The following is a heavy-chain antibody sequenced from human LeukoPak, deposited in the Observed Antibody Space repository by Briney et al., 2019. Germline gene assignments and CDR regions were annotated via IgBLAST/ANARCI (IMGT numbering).Heavy chain of an antibody. CDR3: ARGSGYYYDKVDY. CDR1: GFTFSSYS. J-gene: IGHJ4*02. V-gene: IGHV3-21*01. CDR2: ISSSSSHI. Sequence: GGSLRLSCAASGFTFSSYSMNWVRQAPGKGLEWVSSISSSSSHIYYADSVKGRFTISRDNAKNSLYLQMNSLRAEDTAVYYCARGSGYYYDKVDYWGQGTLVTVSS. D-gene: IGHD3-22*01.